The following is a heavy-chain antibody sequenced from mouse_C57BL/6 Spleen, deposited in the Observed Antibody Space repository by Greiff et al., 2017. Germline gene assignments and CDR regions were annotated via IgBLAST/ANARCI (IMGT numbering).Heavy chain of an antibody. D-gene: IGHD1-1*01. CDR3: TRSPITTVVATHFDY. CDR1: GYTFTSYW. CDR2: IYPGNSDT. Sequence: VHVKQSGTVLARPGASVKMSCKTSGYTFTSYWMHWVKQRPGQGLEWIGAIYPGNSDTSYNQKFKGKAKLTAVTSASTAYMELSSLTNEDSAVYYCTRSPITTVVATHFDYWGQGTTLTVSS. V-gene: IGHV1-5*01. J-gene: IGHJ2*01.